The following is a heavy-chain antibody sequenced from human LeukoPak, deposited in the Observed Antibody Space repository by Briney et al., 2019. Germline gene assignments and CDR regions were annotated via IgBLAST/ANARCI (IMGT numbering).Heavy chain of an antibody. CDR3: ARENWVGGEGFDY. V-gene: IGHV1-46*01. D-gene: IGHD7-27*01. CDR1: GHTFSRSY. CDR2: INPSGTWT. Sequence: GASVKVSCKASGHTFSRSYMHWVRQAPGQGLEWMGVINPSGTWTSYAQKFRGRITMTRDMSTSTDYMELSRLRSDDTAVYYCARENWVGGEGFDYWGQGTLVTVSS. J-gene: IGHJ4*02.